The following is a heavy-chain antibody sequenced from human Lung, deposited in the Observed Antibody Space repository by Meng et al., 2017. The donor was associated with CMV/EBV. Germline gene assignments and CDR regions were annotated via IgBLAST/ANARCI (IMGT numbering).Heavy chain of an antibody. CDR3: ARNNCSSTSCYSLYYYGMDV. V-gene: IGHV3-53*01. D-gene: IGHD2-2*01. CDR2: IYSGGST. CDR1: GFTVSSNY. Sequence: SXAASGFTVSSNYMSWVRQAPGKGLEWVSVIYSGGSTYYADSVKGRFTISRDNSKNTLYLQMNSLRAEDTAVYYCARNNCSSTSCYSLYYYGMDVWXQGTXVPVSS. J-gene: IGHJ6*02.